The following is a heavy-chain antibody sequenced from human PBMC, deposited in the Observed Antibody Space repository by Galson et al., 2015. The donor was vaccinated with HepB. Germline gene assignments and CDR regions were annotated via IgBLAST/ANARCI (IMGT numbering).Heavy chain of an antibody. V-gene: IGHV3-23*01. Sequence: SLRLSCAASGFTFSGYAMSWVRQAPRKGLEWVAGISGSGGATYYTDSVQGRFTISRDNSKNTFYLQMNSLRAEDSAVYFCAKGQVSSSDSWYFYYYGMDVWGQGTTVTVSS. CDR1: GFTFSGYA. CDR3: AKGQVSSSDSWYFYYYGMDV. CDR2: ISGSGGAT. J-gene: IGHJ6*02. D-gene: IGHD6-6*01.